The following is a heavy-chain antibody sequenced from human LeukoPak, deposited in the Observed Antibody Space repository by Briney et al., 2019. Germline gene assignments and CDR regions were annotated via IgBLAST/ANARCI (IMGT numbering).Heavy chain of an antibody. CDR1: GGTFSSYA. CDR3: ASLYGSGSYYNNY. Sequence: EASVKVSCKASGGTFSSYAISWVRQAPGQGLEWMGRIIPILGIANYAQKFQGRVTITADKSTSTAYMELSSLRSEDTAVYYCASLYGSGSYYNNYWGQGTLVTVSS. J-gene: IGHJ4*02. CDR2: IIPILGIA. V-gene: IGHV1-69*04. D-gene: IGHD3-10*01.